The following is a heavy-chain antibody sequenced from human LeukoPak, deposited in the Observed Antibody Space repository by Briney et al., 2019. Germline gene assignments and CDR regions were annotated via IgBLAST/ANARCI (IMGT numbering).Heavy chain of an antibody. J-gene: IGHJ5*02. V-gene: IGHV4-38-2*02. CDR2: VSRSGSA. Sequence: SETLSLTCTVSSYSINNGYLWAWIRQPLGKGLEWIGSVSRSGSAYYNPSLNSRVTISVDTSKNQFSLKFNSVTAADTAVYYCARGSLVGATITGWFDPWGQGTLVTVSS. CDR1: SYSINNGYL. CDR3: ARGSLVGATITGWFDP. D-gene: IGHD1-26*01.